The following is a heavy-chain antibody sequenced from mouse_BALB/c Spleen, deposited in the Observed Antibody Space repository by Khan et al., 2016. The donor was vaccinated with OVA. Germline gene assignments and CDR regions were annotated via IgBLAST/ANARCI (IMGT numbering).Heavy chain of an antibody. CDR2: ISSGGHYT. V-gene: IGHV5-6*01. CDR3: ARLAYYYNSEGFAY. D-gene: IGHD1-1*01. Sequence: EVELVESGGDLVKPGGSLKLSCAASGFTFSTYGMSWVRQTPDKRLEWVATISSGGHYTYYPDSVKGRFTISRDNAKSTLYLQRSSLKSEDTAIYYCARLAYYYNSEGFAYWGQGTLVTVSA. CDR1: GFTFSTYG. J-gene: IGHJ3*01.